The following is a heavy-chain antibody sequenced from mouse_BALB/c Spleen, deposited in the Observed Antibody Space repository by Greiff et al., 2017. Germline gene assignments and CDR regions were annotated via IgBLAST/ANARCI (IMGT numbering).Heavy chain of an antibody. CDR3: ARGVDYDRYFDV. D-gene: IGHD2-4*01. J-gene: IGHJ1*01. CDR2: ISSGGSYT. CDR1: GFTFSSYA. V-gene: IGHV5-9-3*01. Sequence: EVQGVESGGGLVKPGGSLKLSCAASGFTFSSYAMSWVRQTPEKRLEWVATISSGGSYTYYPDSVKGRFTISRDNAKNTLYLQMSSLRSEDTAMFYCARGVDYDRYFDVWGAGTTVTVSS.